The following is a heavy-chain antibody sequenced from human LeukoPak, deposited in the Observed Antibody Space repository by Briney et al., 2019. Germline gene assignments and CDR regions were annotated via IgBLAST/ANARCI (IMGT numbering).Heavy chain of an antibody. Sequence: GGSLRLSCAASGFTVSSNYMSWVRQAPGKGLEWVSVIYSGGSTYYADSVKGGFTISRDNSKNTLYLQMNSLRAEDTAVYYCAGLPAYYYDTSGFYFDYWGQGTLVTVSS. CDR3: AGLPAYYYDTSGFYFDY. V-gene: IGHV3-66*04. CDR2: IYSGGST. CDR1: GFTVSSNY. J-gene: IGHJ4*02. D-gene: IGHD3-22*01.